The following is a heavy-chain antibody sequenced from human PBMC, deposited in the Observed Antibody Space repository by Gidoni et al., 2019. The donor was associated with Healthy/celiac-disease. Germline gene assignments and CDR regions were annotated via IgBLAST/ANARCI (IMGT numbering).Heavy chain of an antibody. CDR3: ARDYSNYGYYYYGMDV. Sequence: QVQLVQSGAEVKKPGSSVKGSCKASGVTFSRYAISWVRQAPGQGLEWMGGIIPIFGTANYAQKFQGRVTITADKSTSTAYMELSSLRSEDTAVYYCARDYSNYGYYYYGMDVWGQGTTVTVSS. CDR1: GVTFSRYA. CDR2: IIPIFGTA. J-gene: IGHJ6*02. D-gene: IGHD4-4*01. V-gene: IGHV1-69*06.